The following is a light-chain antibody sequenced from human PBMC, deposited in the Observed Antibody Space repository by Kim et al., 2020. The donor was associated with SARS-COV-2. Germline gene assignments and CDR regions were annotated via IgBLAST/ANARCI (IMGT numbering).Light chain of an antibody. CDR1: QSVREW. CDR3: QQYSEYSYT. J-gene: IGKJ2*01. Sequence: SESVGERVTITCRASQSVREWLAWYQQKPGKAPGLLIYKASNLESGVPSRFSGSGSGTEFTLTIDSLRPDDFATYYCQQYSEYSYTFGQGTKLEI. V-gene: IGKV1-5*03. CDR2: KAS.